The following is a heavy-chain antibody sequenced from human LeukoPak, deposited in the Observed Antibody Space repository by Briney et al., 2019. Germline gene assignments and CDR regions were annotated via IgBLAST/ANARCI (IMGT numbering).Heavy chain of an antibody. J-gene: IGHJ5*02. CDR1: GFTVGTNY. Sequence: GSLRLSCAASGFTVGTNYMSWVRQAPGRGLEWVSVIYSGGDTYYADSVRGRFTISRDNSKNTLYLLMNRLRVEDTAVYYCVREVGHSNLGDWFDPWGQGTLVTVSS. V-gene: IGHV3-53*01. CDR3: VREVGHSNLGDWFDP. CDR2: IYSGGDT. D-gene: IGHD4-11*01.